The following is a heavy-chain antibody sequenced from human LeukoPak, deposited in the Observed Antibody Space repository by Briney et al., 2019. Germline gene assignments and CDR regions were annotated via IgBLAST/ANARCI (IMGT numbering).Heavy chain of an antibody. D-gene: IGHD5-12*01. CDR1: GFTFSSFA. V-gene: IGHV3-23*01. Sequence: GGSLRLSCAASGFTFSSFAMSWVRQAPGKGLEWVSTISGSGDSTYYADSVKGRFTISRDNSKNTLFLQMNSLRAEDTAVYYCAKDMTTWGYPPTHYWGQGTLVTVSS. CDR3: AKDMTTWGYPPTHY. CDR2: ISGSGDST. J-gene: IGHJ4*02.